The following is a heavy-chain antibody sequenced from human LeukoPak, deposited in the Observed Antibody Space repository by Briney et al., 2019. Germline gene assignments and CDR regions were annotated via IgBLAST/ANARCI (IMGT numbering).Heavy chain of an antibody. CDR2: IYYSGST. V-gene: IGHV4-59*01. CDR1: GGSISSYY. D-gene: IGHD2-15*01. Sequence: SETLSLTCTVSGGSISSYYWSWIRQPPGKGLEWIGYIYYSGSTNYNPSLKSRVTISVDTSKNQFSLRLSSVTAADTAVYYCASSPSYCSGGSCYPNWFDPWGQGTLVTVSS. CDR3: ASSPSYCSGGSCYPNWFDP. J-gene: IGHJ5*02.